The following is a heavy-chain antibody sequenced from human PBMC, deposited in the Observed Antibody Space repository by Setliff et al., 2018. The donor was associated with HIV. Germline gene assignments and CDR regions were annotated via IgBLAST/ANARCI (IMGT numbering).Heavy chain of an antibody. CDR1: GYTFTDYY. V-gene: IGHV1-46*01. J-gene: IGHJ6*02. Sequence: ASVKVSCKASGYTFTDYYVHWVRQAPGQGLEWMGVIYPSGGNANYAQKFQGRVTITADESTSTAYMELSSLRSEDTAVYYCARDLMGARDYYGMDVWGQGTTVTVSS. CDR2: IYPSGGNA. CDR3: ARDLMGARDYYGMDV. D-gene: IGHD1-26*01.